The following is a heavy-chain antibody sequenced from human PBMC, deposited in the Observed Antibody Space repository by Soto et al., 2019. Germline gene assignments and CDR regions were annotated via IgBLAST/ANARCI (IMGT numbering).Heavy chain of an antibody. J-gene: IGHJ6*02. Sequence: GGSLRLSCAASGFTFSSYSKYWVRQAPGKGLEWISEISSRSTTMYYADSVKGRFTISRGNAKNSLYLQMNSLRDEDTAVYYCAKDGGSFYYYGMDVWGQGTTVTVYS. CDR2: ISSRSTTM. CDR1: GFTFSSYS. V-gene: IGHV3-48*02. D-gene: IGHD3-10*01. CDR3: AKDGGSFYYYGMDV.